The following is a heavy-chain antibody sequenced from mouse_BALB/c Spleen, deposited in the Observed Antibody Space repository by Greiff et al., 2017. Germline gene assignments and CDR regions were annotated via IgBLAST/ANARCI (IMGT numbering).Heavy chain of an antibody. J-gene: IGHJ4*01. V-gene: IGHV5-17*02. CDR3: ARYGNYLYAMDY. CDR2: ISSGSSTI. Sequence: EVMLVESGGGLVQPGGSRKLSCAASGFTFSSFGMHWVRQAPEKGLEWVAYISSGSSTIYYADTVKGRFTISRDNPKNTLFLQMTSLRSEDTAMYYCARYGNYLYAMDYWGQGTSVTVSS. CDR1: GFTFSSFG. D-gene: IGHD2-1*01.